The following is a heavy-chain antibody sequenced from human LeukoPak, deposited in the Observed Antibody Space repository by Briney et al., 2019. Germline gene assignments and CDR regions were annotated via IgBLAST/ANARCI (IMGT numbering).Heavy chain of an antibody. V-gene: IGHV3-9*01. Sequence: GGSLRLSCAASGFTFDDYAMHWVRQAPGKGLEWVSGISWNSGSMDYADSVKGRFTISRDNSKSTLYLEMNSLRVEDTAVYYCTKVRSGSSNWALRVFDYWGQGALVTVSS. D-gene: IGHD4-11*01. CDR1: GFTFDDYA. J-gene: IGHJ4*02. CDR3: TKVRSGSSNWALRVFDY. CDR2: ISWNSGSM.